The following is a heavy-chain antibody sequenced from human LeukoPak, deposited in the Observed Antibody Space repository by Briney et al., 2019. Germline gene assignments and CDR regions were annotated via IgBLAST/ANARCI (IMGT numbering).Heavy chain of an antibody. Sequence: SETLSLSCTVSNGSISSGDYSWSWIRQPPGRGLEWIGYIYHSANTHFHPSLKSRVTMSLDRSKNQFSLKLNSVTAADTAVYYCARESRGWFDPWGQGTLVTVSS. J-gene: IGHJ5*02. V-gene: IGHV4-30-2*01. CDR1: NGSISSGDYS. CDR3: ARESRGWFDP. CDR2: IYHSANT.